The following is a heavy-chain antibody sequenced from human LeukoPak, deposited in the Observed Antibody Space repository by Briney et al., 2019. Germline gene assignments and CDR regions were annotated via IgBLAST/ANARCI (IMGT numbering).Heavy chain of an antibody. Sequence: PSETQSLTCTVSGGSISSYYWSWIRQPPGKGLEWIGYIYYSGSTNYNPSLKSRVTISVDTSKNQFSLKLSSVTAADTAVYYCARVGPAVDTASWFDPWGQGTLVTVSS. CDR2: IYYSGST. CDR1: GGSISSYY. J-gene: IGHJ5*02. V-gene: IGHV4-59*01. D-gene: IGHD5-18*01. CDR3: ARVGPAVDTASWFDP.